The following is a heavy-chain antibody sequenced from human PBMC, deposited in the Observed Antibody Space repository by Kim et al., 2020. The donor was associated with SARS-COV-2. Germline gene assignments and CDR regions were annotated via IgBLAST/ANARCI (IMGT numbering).Heavy chain of an antibody. CDR1: GYIFSAYY. D-gene: IGHD3-10*01. V-gene: IGHV1-2*06. CDR2: SKPNSGGA. Sequence: ASVKVSCKASGYIFSAYYMHWVRQAPGQGLEWMGRSKPNSGGADSAQKLQGRVTITRDPSISTVYMELSRLTSDDTAVYYCARSSTDYGPVDMWGQGP. CDR3: ARSSTDYGPVDM. J-gene: IGHJ3*02.